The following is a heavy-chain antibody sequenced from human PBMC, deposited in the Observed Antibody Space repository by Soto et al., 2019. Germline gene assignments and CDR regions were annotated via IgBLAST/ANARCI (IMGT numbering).Heavy chain of an antibody. J-gene: IGHJ4*02. D-gene: IGHD6-25*01. V-gene: IGHV3-48*01. CDR3: AIDREGDGYTFEY. CDR1: GFTFSRYS. CDR2: ISSSSSII. Sequence: EVQLVESGGGLVQPGGSLRLSCAVSGFTFSRYSMNWVRQAPGKGLEWLSYISSSSSIIHYADSVTGRFTISRDNAMNSLYLQMNSLRVDDTAVYYCAIDREGDGYTFEYWGQGSLVTVSS.